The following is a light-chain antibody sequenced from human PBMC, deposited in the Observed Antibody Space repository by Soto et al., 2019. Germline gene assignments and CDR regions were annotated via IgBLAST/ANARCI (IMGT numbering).Light chain of an antibody. CDR2: GAS. V-gene: IGKV3-20*01. CDR1: QSVSSSY. Sequence: MVLTQSPGTLSLSPGERATLSCRASQSVSSSYLAWYQQKPCQAPRLLIYGASSRATGLPDRFSGSGSGTDFTLTISRLEPEDFAVYYCQQYGSSPTFGQGTKVDIK. CDR3: QQYGSSPT. J-gene: IGKJ1*01.